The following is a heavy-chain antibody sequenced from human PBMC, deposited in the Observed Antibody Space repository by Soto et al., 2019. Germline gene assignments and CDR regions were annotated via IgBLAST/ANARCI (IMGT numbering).Heavy chain of an antibody. D-gene: IGHD3-10*01. V-gene: IGHV4-34*01. CDR2: INHSGST. CDR1: GGSFSGYY. CDR3: ARLIYYCGSGIYVSRYYYYGMDG. Sequence: SETLSLTCAVYGGSFSGYYWSWIRQPPGKGLEWIGEINHSGSTNYNPSLKSRVTISVDTSKNQSSLKLSSVTAADTAVYYCARLIYYCGSGIYVSRYYYYGMDGWGQGTKVTVSS. J-gene: IGHJ6*02.